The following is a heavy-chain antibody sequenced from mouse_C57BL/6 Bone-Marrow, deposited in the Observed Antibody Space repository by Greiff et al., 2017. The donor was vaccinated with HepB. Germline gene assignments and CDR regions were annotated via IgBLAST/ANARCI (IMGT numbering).Heavy chain of an antibody. D-gene: IGHD2-4*01. V-gene: IGHV5-2*01. CDR3: ASYYDYDPWFAY. Sequence: EVKLVESGGGLVQPGESLKLSCESNEYEFPSHDMSWVRKTPEKRLELVAAINSDGGSTYYPDTMERRFIISRDNTKKTLYLQMSSLRSEDTALYYCASYYDYDPWFAYWGQGTLVTVSA. J-gene: IGHJ3*01. CDR2: INSDGGST. CDR1: EYEFPSHD.